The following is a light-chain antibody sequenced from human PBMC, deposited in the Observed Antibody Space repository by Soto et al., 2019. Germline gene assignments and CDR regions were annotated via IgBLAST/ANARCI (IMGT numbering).Light chain of an antibody. CDR3: QQYNNWPPLT. CDR2: GAS. CDR1: QSVSSN. Sequence: MTQSPATLSVSPGERATLSCRASQSVSSNLAWYQQKPGQAPRLLIYGASTRATGIPARFSGSGSGTESTLTISSLQSEDFAVYYCQQYNNWPPLTFGGGTKVDIK. J-gene: IGKJ4*01. V-gene: IGKV3-15*01.